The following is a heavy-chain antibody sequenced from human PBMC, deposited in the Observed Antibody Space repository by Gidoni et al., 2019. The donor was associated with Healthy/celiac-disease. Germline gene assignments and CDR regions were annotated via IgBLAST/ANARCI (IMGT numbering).Heavy chain of an antibody. CDR3: AKGGMYNGDYTTDY. CDR1: GFTFSSYG. D-gene: IGHD4-17*01. J-gene: IGHJ4*02. Sequence: QVQLVESGGGVVQPGRSLRLSCAASGFTFSSYGMHWVRQAPGKGLEWVAVISYDGSNKYYADSVKGRFTISRDNSKNTLYLQMNSLRAEDTAVYYCAKGGMYNGDYTTDYWGQGTLVTVSS. CDR2: ISYDGSNK. V-gene: IGHV3-30*18.